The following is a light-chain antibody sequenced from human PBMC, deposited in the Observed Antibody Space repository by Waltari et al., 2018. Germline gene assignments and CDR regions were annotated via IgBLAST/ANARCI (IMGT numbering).Light chain of an antibody. V-gene: IGKV3-15*01. CDR3: QQFNTGYS. Sequence: EIVMTQSPATLSVSPGGGATLSCRASRAIANNVASYQQRPGQPLRLLIFDASTRATGIPERFSGSWSGPEFTLTISSLQSEDSAVYFCQQFNTGYSFGQGTKLEI. CDR2: DAS. J-gene: IGKJ2*01. CDR1: RAIANN.